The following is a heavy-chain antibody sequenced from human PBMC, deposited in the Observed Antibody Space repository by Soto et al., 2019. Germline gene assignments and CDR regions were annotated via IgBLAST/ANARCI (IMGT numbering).Heavy chain of an antibody. D-gene: IGHD2-2*01. Sequence: ASVKVSCKASGYTFTSYGISWVRQAPGQGLEWMGWISAYNGNTNYAQKLQGRVTMTTDTSTSTAYMELRSLRSDDTAVYYCARDRYCISTSCYGGCNWFDPWGQGTLVTVSS. J-gene: IGHJ5*02. CDR1: GYTFTSYG. V-gene: IGHV1-18*01. CDR2: ISAYNGNT. CDR3: ARDRYCISTSCYGGCNWFDP.